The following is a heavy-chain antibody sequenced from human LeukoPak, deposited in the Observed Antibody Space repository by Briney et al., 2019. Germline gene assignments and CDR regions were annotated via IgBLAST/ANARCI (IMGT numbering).Heavy chain of an antibody. V-gene: IGHV4-59*01. CDR2: IYYSGNT. Sequence: SETLSLTCTVSGGSLSSYYWSWIRQPPGKGLEWIGYIYYSGNTNYSPSLKSRVTISVDTSKNQFSLKLSSVTAADTAMYYCARVFVYCSGGSCYWGWFDPWGQGTLVTVSS. J-gene: IGHJ5*02. CDR3: ARVFVYCSGGSCYWGWFDP. CDR1: GGSLSSYY. D-gene: IGHD2-15*01.